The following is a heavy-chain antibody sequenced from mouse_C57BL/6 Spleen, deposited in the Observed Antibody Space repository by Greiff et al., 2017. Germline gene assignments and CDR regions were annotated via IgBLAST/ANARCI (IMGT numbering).Heavy chain of an antibody. V-gene: IGHV1-4*01. CDR1: GYTFTSYT. D-gene: IGHD1-1*01. Sequence: VQLQQSGAELARPGASVKMSCKASGYTFTSYTMHWVKQRPGPGLEWIGYINPSSGYTKYNQQVKDKATLTADKSSSTAYMQLSSLTSEDSAVYYCARYYGSSSFAYWGQGTLVTVSA. CDR2: INPSSGYT. J-gene: IGHJ3*01. CDR3: ARYYGSSSFAY.